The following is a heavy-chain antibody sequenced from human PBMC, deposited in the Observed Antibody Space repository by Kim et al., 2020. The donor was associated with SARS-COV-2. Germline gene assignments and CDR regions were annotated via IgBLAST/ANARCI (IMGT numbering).Heavy chain of an antibody. J-gene: IGHJ4*02. Sequence: SETLSLTCTVSGGSISSYYWSWIRQPPGKGLEWIGYIYYSGSTNYNPSLKSRVTISVDTSKNQFSLKLSSVTAADTAVYYCARGIWFGESNGFDYWGQGTLVTVSS. CDR3: ARGIWFGESNGFDY. CDR2: IYYSGST. CDR1: GGSISSYY. V-gene: IGHV4-59*01. D-gene: IGHD3-10*01.